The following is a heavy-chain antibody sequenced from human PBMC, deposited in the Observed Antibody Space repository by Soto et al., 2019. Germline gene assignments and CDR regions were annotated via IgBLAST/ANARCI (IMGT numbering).Heavy chain of an antibody. J-gene: IGHJ5*02. V-gene: IGHV1-69*10. CDR2: IIPNIGIA. CDR3: ARDQPAIP. Sequence: SVKVSCKASRRTFSDYYIHWVRQAPGQGLEWMGWIIPNIGIAHYAQKFQGRVTITADKSTSTAYMELSSLRSENSAVYYCARDQPAIPWGQGTLVTVSS. D-gene: IGHD3-9*01. CDR1: RRTFSDYY.